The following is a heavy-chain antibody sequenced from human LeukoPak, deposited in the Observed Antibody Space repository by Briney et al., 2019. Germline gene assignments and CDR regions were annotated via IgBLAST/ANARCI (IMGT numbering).Heavy chain of an antibody. Sequence: ASVRVSCKASGYTFTSYGISWVRQAPGQGLEWMGWISAYNGNTNYAQKLQGRVTMTTDTSTSTAYMELRSLRSDDTAVYYCARDLAYCGGDCYSRGDDAFDIWGQGTMVTVSS. J-gene: IGHJ3*02. D-gene: IGHD2-21*02. CDR2: ISAYNGNT. V-gene: IGHV1-18*01. CDR3: ARDLAYCGGDCYSRGDDAFDI. CDR1: GYTFTSYG.